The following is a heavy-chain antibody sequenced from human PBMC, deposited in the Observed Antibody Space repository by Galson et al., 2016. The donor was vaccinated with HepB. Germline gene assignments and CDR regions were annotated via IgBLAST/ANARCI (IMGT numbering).Heavy chain of an antibody. J-gene: IGHJ1*01. Sequence: CAISGDSVSSNGATWNWIRQSPSRGLEWLGRTYYRSRWINNYAESVKSRIIITPDTSKNQFSLHLDSVTPEDTALYCCARETHGGHYDENWGQGTLVTVSS. CDR1: GDSVSSNGAT. CDR3: ARETHGGHYDEN. D-gene: IGHD4-23*01. V-gene: IGHV6-1*01. CDR2: TYYRSRWIN.